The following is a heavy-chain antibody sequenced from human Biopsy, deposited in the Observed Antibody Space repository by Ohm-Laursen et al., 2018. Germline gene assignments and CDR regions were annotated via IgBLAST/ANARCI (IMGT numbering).Heavy chain of an antibody. J-gene: IGHJ4*02. CDR3: ARQGEWEHFADY. CDR1: GDSVTKYY. D-gene: IGHD1-26*01. V-gene: IGHV4-39*01. Sequence: SDTLSLTCTVSGDSVTKYYWSWIRQPPGKGLEWIGSIHYSGTTYYHASLRSRVTISVDKSKNQFSLKLTSVTAAETAVYYCARQGEWEHFADYWGQGTLVSVSS. CDR2: IHYSGTT.